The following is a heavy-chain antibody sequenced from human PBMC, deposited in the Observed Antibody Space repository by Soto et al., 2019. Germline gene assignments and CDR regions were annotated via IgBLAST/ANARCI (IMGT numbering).Heavy chain of an antibody. D-gene: IGHD3-22*01. CDR1: GGPISNYY. CDR2: IYNSVST. V-gene: IGHV4-59*01. CDR3: ARARHYDLNGYYPRGRGYYFDH. J-gene: IGHJ4*02. Sequence: PSETLSLTCTVSGGPISNYYWGWIRQSPGKGLEWIGYIYNSVSTSDNPSLKSRVTISVDTSDNQFSLKLSSVTAADTAVYYCARARHYDLNGYYPRGRGYYFDHWGQGALVTVSS.